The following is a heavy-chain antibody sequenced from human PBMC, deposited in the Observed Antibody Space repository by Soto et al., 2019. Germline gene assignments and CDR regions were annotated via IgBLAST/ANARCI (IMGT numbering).Heavy chain of an antibody. CDR2: ISAYNGNT. CDR1: GYTFTSYG. CDR3: ARDLGWDMISSSWYFWFDP. D-gene: IGHD6-13*01. V-gene: IGHV1-18*01. J-gene: IGHJ5*02. Sequence: ASVKVSCKASGYTFTSYGISWVRQAPGQGLEWMGWISAYNGNTNYAQKLQGRVTMTTDTSTSTAYMELRSLRSDDTAVYYCARDLGWDMISSSWYFWFDPWGQGTLVTVSS.